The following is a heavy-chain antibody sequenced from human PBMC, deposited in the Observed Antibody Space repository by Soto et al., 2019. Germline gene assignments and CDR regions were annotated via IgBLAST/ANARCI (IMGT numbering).Heavy chain of an antibody. D-gene: IGHD2-21*02. CDR1: GGSFSGYY. Sequence: SETLSLTCAVYGGSFSGYYWSWIRQPPGKGLEWSGEINHSGSTNYNPSLKSRVTISVDTSKNQFSLKLSSVTAADTAVYYCARPGCGGDCLYYFDYWGQGTLVTVSS. J-gene: IGHJ4*02. V-gene: IGHV4-34*01. CDR2: INHSGST. CDR3: ARPGCGGDCLYYFDY.